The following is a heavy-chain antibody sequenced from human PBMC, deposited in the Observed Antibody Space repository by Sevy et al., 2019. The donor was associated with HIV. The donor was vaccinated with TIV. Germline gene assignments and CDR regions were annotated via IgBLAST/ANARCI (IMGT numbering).Heavy chain of an antibody. V-gene: IGHV1-46*01. CDR3: AREDWNAAGFDY. D-gene: IGHD1-1*01. CDR2: INPNGGAT. Sequence: ASVKVSCKTSGYTFTNFYIHWVRQAPGERHEWMGMINPNGGATGYAKKFKGRVTLTRDLSTGTVYMEVSGLRHDDTAVYYCAREDWNAAGFDYWGQGTLVTVSS. J-gene: IGHJ4*02. CDR1: GYTFTNFY.